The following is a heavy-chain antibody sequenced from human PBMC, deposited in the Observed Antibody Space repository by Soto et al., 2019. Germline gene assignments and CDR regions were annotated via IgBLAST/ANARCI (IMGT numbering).Heavy chain of an antibody. V-gene: IGHV1-3*05. Sequence: QVQLVQSGAEEKKPGASVKVSCKASGYTFTSYAMHWVRQAPGQRLEWMGWINAGNGNTKYSQKFQGRVTITRDTSASTAYMELCSLRSEDRAVYYCARAWVVVTAPDYWGQGTLVTVSS. D-gene: IGHD2-21*02. CDR3: ARAWVVVTAPDY. CDR2: INAGNGNT. CDR1: GYTFTSYA. J-gene: IGHJ4*02.